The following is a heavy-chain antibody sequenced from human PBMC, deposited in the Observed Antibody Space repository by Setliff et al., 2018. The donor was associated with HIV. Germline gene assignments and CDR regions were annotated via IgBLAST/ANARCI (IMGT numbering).Heavy chain of an antibody. CDR3: ARGARLLAGYSDRWDYYYMAV. V-gene: IGHV4-39*07. Sequence: ASETLSLTCTVSGGSISTSRYYWGWIRQPPGKGLEWIGSINYRGNTYYNPSLKSRAAISVDTSKNQFSLKVRSVTAADTAVYYCARGARLLAGYSDRWDYYYMAVWGKGTTVTVSS. J-gene: IGHJ6*03. D-gene: IGHD6-13*01. CDR2: INYRGNT. CDR1: GGSISTSRYY.